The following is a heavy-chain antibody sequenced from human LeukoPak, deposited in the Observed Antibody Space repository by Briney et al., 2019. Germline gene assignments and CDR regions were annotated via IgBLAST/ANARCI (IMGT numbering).Heavy chain of an antibody. CDR2: IWYDGSNK. V-gene: IGHV3-33*01. CDR3: ARDGRFGKLLGIDY. Sequence: GRSLRLSCAASGFTFSSYGMHWVRQAPGKGLEWVAVIWYDGSNKYYADSVKGRFTISRDNSKNTLYLQMNSLRAEDTAVYYCARDGRFGKLLGIDYWGQGTLVTVSS. J-gene: IGHJ4*02. CDR1: GFTFSSYG. D-gene: IGHD3-10*01.